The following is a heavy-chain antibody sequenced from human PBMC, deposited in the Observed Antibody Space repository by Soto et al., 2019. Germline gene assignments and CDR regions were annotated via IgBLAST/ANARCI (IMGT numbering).Heavy chain of an antibody. CDR2: ISGSGGST. CDR3: AKDHGLIAARFYYGMDV. V-gene: IGHV3-23*01. J-gene: IGHJ6*02. Sequence: EVQLLESGGGSVQPGGSLRLSCAASGFTFSSYAMSWVRQAPGKGLEWVSAISGSGGSTYYADSVKGRFTISRDNSKNTLYLQMNSLRAEDTAVYYCAKDHGLIAARFYYGMDVWGQGTTVTVSS. CDR1: GFTFSSYA. D-gene: IGHD6-6*01.